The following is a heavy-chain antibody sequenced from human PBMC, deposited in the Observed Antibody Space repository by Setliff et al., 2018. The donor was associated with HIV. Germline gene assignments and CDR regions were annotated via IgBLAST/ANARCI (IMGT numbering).Heavy chain of an antibody. J-gene: IGHJ4*02. CDR3: ARLSGGMVPNY. D-gene: IGHD3-10*01. CDR2: IYRTGDT. Sequence: SETLSLTCAVYGGSFSSHFWGWIRQPPGKGLEWVGSIYRTGDTHYNPSLKSRVTISVDTSKNQISLRLSSVTAADTAVYYCARLSGGMVPNYWGQGTLVTVSS. CDR1: GGSFSSHF. V-gene: IGHV4-34*01.